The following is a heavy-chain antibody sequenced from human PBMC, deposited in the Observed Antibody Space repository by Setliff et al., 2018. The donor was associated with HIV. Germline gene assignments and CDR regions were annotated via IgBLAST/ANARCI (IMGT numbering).Heavy chain of an antibody. CDR1: GSTFSTYD. CDR2: MNPNSGNT. D-gene: IGHD6-19*01. CDR3: ARAPHVAVAGTSGFDY. V-gene: IGHV1-8*01. J-gene: IGHJ4*02. Sequence: ASVKVSCKPSGSTFSTYDINWVRQATGQGLEWMGWMNPNSGNTGYAQKFQGRVTMTRNTSISTAYMELSRLRSDDTAVYYCARAPHVAVAGTSGFDYWGQGTLVTSPQ.